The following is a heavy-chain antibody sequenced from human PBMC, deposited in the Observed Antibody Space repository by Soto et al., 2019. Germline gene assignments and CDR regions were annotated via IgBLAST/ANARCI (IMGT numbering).Heavy chain of an antibody. CDR2: VSYDGSNK. D-gene: IGHD3-22*01. J-gene: IGHJ4*02. CDR1: GFTFSSYG. V-gene: IGHV3-30*18. CDR3: AKDTYYYDRSGYYTYDH. Sequence: GGSLRLSCAASGFTFSSYGVHWVRQAPGKGLEWVASVSYDGSNKHYADSVKGRFTISRDNSRNTLDLQMNSLRAKDTAVYYCAKDTYYYDRSGYYTYDHWGQGT.